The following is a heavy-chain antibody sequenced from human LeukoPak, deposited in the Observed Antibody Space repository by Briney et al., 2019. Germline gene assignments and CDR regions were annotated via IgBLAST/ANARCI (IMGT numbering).Heavy chain of an antibody. D-gene: IGHD2-21*02. CDR3: ARPYCGGDCYYDY. V-gene: IGHV3-30-3*01. CDR1: GFTFSSYA. Sequence: GGSLRLSCAASGFTFSSYAMHWVRQAPGKGLEWVAVISYDGSNKYYADSVKGRFTISRDNSKNTLYLQMNSLRAEDTAVYYCARPYCGGDCYYDYWGQGTLVTVSS. CDR2: ISYDGSNK. J-gene: IGHJ4*02.